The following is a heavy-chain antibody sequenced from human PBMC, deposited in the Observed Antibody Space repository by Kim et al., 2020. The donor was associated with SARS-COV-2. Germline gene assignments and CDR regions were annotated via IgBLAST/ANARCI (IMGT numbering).Heavy chain of an antibody. CDR1: GFTFSSYW. D-gene: IGHD6-6*01. Sequence: GGSLRLSCAASGFTFSSYWMHWVRQAPGKGLVWVSRINSDGSSTSYADSVKGRFTISRDNAKNTLYLQMNSLRAEDTAVYYCARDERSIAARTGNYYYYGMDVWGQGTTVTVSS. J-gene: IGHJ6*02. CDR3: ARDERSIAARTGNYYYYGMDV. CDR2: INSDGSST. V-gene: IGHV3-74*01.